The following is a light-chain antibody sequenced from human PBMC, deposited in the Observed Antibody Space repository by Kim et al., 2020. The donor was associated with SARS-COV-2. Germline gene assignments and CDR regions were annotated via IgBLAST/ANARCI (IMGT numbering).Light chain of an antibody. CDR1: QDIANS. V-gene: IGKV1-27*01. J-gene: IGKJ1*01. Sequence: ASIGDRVTITCRASQDIANSLAWYQQKPGKVPQVLIYGAATLQSGVPSRFSGSGSGTEFTLTIGSLQTEDVATYYCQKYNSAPWTFGPGTKVDI. CDR2: GAA. CDR3: QKYNSAPWT.